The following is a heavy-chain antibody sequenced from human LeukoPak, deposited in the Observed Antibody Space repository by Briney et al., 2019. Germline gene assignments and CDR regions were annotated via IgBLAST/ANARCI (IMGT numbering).Heavy chain of an antibody. Sequence: GGALRLSCAASGFSPEDYAMHWVRQAPGKGPEWVSGVSWNGGRISYADSVKGRFTLFRDNAKKSLCMQKNTLRAQDTGLYFCEKDSRLRPGTTAADSWGQGTLVTVSS. V-gene: IGHV3-9*02. CDR3: EKDSRLRPGTTAADS. CDR1: GFSPEDYA. J-gene: IGHJ5*01. CDR2: VSWNGGRI. D-gene: IGHD1-1*01.